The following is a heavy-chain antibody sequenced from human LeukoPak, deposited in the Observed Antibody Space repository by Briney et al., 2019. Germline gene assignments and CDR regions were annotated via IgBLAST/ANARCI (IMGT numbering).Heavy chain of an antibody. Sequence: ASVKVSCKASGHTFTSYGISWVRQAPGQGLEWMGWISAYNGNTNYAQKLQGRVTMTTDTSTSTAYMELRSLRSDDTAVYYCARSSSSWYVFDYWGQGTLVTVSS. V-gene: IGHV1-18*01. D-gene: IGHD6-13*01. CDR1: GHTFTSYG. CDR3: ARSSSSWYVFDY. J-gene: IGHJ4*02. CDR2: ISAYNGNT.